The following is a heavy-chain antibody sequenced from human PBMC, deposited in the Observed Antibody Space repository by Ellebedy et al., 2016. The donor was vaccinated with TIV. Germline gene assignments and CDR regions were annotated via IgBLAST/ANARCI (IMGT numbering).Heavy chain of an antibody. Sequence: GESLKISCAASGFRFGDYYMSWIRQAPGKGLEWVAVISYDGSNKYYADSVKGRFAISRDKSKNTLYLQMNSLRAEDTAVYYCARDRYYGSSGYWPYYYYGLDVWGQGTTVTVSS. CDR2: ISYDGSNK. D-gene: IGHD3-22*01. J-gene: IGHJ6*02. V-gene: IGHV3-30*01. CDR3: ARDRYYGSSGYWPYYYYGLDV. CDR1: GFRFGDYY.